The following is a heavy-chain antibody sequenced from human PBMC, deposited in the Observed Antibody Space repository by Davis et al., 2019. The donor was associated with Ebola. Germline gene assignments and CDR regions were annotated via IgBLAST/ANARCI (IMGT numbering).Heavy chain of an antibody. CDR1: GNTINTYT. D-gene: IGHD3-22*01. V-gene: IGHV1-69*06. CDR3: ARGITMIVVVSWFDP. Sequence: AASVKVSCKASGNTINTYTIDWVRQAPGQGLEWMGGIIPIFGTTNYAQKFRGRVMITADKSTRIAYMELSSLGSEDTAVYYCARGITMIVVVSWFDPWGQGTLVTVSS. J-gene: IGHJ5*02. CDR2: IIPIFGTT.